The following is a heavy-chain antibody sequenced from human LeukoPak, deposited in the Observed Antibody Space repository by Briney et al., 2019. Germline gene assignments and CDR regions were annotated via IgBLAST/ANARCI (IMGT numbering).Heavy chain of an antibody. Sequence: KPSETLSLTCAVYGGSFSGYYWSWIRQPPGKGLEWIGEMNHSEITNYNPALKSRVTISVDTSKNQFSLKLSPGTAADTAVYYCARGEGWIYVPVFDYWGQGTLVTVSS. CDR2: MNHSEIT. CDR3: ARGEGWIYVPVFDY. D-gene: IGHD1-7*01. J-gene: IGHJ4*02. V-gene: IGHV4-34*01. CDR1: GGSFSGYY.